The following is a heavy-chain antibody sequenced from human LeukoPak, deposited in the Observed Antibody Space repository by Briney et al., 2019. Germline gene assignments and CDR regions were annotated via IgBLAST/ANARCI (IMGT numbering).Heavy chain of an antibody. J-gene: IGHJ4*02. Sequence: PSQTLSLTCTVSGGSISSGGYYWSWIRQHPGKGLEWIGYIYYSGSTYYNPSLKSRVTISVDTSKNQFSLKLSSVTAADTAVYFFARGKYDFWRGYMDYFDYLGQGTLVPGSS. CDR2: IYYSGST. CDR3: ARGKYDFWRGYMDYFDY. V-gene: IGHV4-31*03. D-gene: IGHD3-3*01. CDR1: GGSISSGGYY.